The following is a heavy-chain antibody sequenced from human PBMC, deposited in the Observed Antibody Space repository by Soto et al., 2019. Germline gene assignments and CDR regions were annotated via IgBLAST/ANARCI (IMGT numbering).Heavy chain of an antibody. J-gene: IGHJ5*02. CDR2: IYYSGST. D-gene: IGHD6-13*01. Sequence: SETLSLTCTVSGGSISSGGYYWSWIRQHPGKGLEWIGYIYYSGSTYYNPSLKSRVTISVDTSKNQFSLKLSSVTAADTAVYYCARAKKGIAAAENWFDPWGQGALVTVSS. CDR3: ARAKKGIAAAENWFDP. CDR1: GGSISSGGYY. V-gene: IGHV4-31*03.